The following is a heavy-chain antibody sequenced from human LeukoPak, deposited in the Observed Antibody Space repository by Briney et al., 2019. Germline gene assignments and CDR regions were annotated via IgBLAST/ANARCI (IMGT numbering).Heavy chain of an antibody. CDR2: ISSSSYI. CDR3: ARETDYVWGSYRPPFDY. J-gene: IGHJ4*02. D-gene: IGHD3-16*02. Sequence: GGSLRLSCAASGFTFSSYSMNWVRQAPGKGLEWVSSISSSSYIYYADSVKGRFTISRDNAKNSLYLQMNSLRAEDTAVYYCARETDYVWGSYRPPFDYWGQGTLVTVSS. CDR1: GFTFSSYS. V-gene: IGHV3-21*01.